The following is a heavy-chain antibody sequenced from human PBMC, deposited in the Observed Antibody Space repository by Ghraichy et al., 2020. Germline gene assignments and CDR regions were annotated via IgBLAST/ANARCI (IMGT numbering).Heavy chain of an antibody. J-gene: IGHJ6*02. V-gene: IGHV2-70*01. CDR2: VDWDDDK. Sequence: TLSLTLTCTFSGFSLSTSGMCVSWIRQPPGKALEWLALVDWDDDKYYSTSLKTRLTISKDTSKNQVVLTMTNMDPVDTATYYCARTIAVADRYYYYGMDVWGQGTTVTVSS. D-gene: IGHD6-19*01. CDR1: GFSLSTSGMC. CDR3: ARTIAVADRYYYYGMDV.